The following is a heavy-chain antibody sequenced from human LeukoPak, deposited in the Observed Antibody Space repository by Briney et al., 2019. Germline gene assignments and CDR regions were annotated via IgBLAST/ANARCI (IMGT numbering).Heavy chain of an antibody. D-gene: IGHD3-3*01. CDR1: GFTFSSYG. CDR2: ISYEGSNK. CDR3: ASPRDYDFWSGYYTDYYYGMDV. J-gene: IGHJ6*02. V-gene: IGHV3-30*03. Sequence: PGGSLRLSCAASGFTFSSYGMHWVRQAPGKGLEWVAVISYEGSNKYYADSVKGRFTISRDNSKNTLYLQMNSLRAEDTAVYYCASPRDYDFWSGYYTDYYYGMDVWGQGTTVTVSS.